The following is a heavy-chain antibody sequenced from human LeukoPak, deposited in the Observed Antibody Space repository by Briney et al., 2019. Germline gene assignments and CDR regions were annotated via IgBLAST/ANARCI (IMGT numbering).Heavy chain of an antibody. CDR2: ISSGSSTT. CDR3: AASGAGATDR. Sequence: PGGSLRLSCAASGFTFSPLGMNWVRQAPGRGLEWVSYISSGSSTTYYADSVKGRFTISRDNAKNPLYLQMNSLRAEDTAVYYCAASGAGATDRWGQGTLVTVSS. CDR1: GFTFSPLG. D-gene: IGHD1-1*01. J-gene: IGHJ4*02. V-gene: IGHV3-48*01.